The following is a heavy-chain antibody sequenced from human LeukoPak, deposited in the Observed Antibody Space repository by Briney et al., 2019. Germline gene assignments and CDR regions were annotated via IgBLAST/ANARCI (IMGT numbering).Heavy chain of an antibody. Sequence: GGSLRLSCAASGFTFSSYSMNWVRQAPGKGLEWVSSISSSSSYIYYADSVKGRFTISRDNAKNSLYLQMNSLRAEDTAVYYCARDGMVRGVIKYYGMDVWGKGATVTVSS. CDR2: ISSSSSYI. V-gene: IGHV3-21*01. D-gene: IGHD3-10*01. CDR1: GFTFSSYS. CDR3: ARDGMVRGVIKYYGMDV. J-gene: IGHJ6*04.